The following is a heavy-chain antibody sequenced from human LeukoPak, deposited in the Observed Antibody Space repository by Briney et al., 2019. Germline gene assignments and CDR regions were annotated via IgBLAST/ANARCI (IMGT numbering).Heavy chain of an antibody. CDR3: AKLGAAAALDSFYGMDG. CDR2: ISRSGSTI. Sequence: GGSLILSCAASGFAFSSYKMHWVRQAPGKGLEWVSYISRSGSTIYYADSVKGRFTVSRDNAKTSLYLQMNSLRAEDTAVYYCAKLGAAAALDSFYGMDGWGHGTTVTVSS. CDR1: GFAFSSYK. V-gene: IGHV3-48*03. J-gene: IGHJ6*02. D-gene: IGHD6-13*01.